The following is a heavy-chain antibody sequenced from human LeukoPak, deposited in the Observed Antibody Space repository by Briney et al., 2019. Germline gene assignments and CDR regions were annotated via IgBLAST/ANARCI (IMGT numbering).Heavy chain of an antibody. CDR2: IFPGDSGT. D-gene: IGHD2/OR15-2a*01. J-gene: IGHJ6*03. V-gene: IGHV5-51*01. CDR1: GYGFTTYW. CDR3: ARGIIGYFYYMDV. Sequence: GESLKISCRGAGYGFTTYWIAWVRQTPTKGLEWMAAIFPGDSGTSYSPSFQGQVTISADSSISTAYLQWSSLKVSDTATYYCARGIIGYFYYMDVWGEGTTVIVSS.